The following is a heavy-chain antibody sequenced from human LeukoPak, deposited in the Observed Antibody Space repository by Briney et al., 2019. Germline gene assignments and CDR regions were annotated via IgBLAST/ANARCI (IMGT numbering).Heavy chain of an antibody. Sequence: GGSLRLSCVASGFTFSSYWMNWVRQAPGKGLEWVSYISSSGSSIYYADSVKGRFTFSRDSAKNSLYLQMNSLRAEDTAVYYCARAQDGPYYLDYWGQGALVTVSS. CDR2: ISSSGSSI. J-gene: IGHJ4*02. CDR3: ARAQDGPYYLDY. D-gene: IGHD2-15*01. V-gene: IGHV3-48*04. CDR1: GFTFSSYW.